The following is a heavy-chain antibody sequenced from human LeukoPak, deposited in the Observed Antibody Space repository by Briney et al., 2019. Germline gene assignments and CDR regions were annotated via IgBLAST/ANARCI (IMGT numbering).Heavy chain of an antibody. J-gene: IGHJ5*02. CDR3: ARLDQASWFDP. CDR1: GFTFSSYW. CDR2: IKEDGSEK. Sequence: GGSLRLSCAASGFTFSSYWMSWVRQAPGKGLEWVANIKEDGSEKYYVDSVKGRFTISRDNAKNSLHLQKKSLRAEDTAVYYCARLDQASWFDPWGQGTLVTVSS. V-gene: IGHV3-7*04.